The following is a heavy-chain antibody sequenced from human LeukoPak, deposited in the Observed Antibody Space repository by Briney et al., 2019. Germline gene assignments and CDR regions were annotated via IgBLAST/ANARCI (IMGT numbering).Heavy chain of an antibody. J-gene: IGHJ3*02. D-gene: IGHD3-10*01. V-gene: IGHV5-51*01. Sequence: GASLQISCKGSGYSFTSYWIGWVRQLPGKGLEWMGIIYPGDSDTRNSPSFQGQVTISADKSINTAYLQWSGLKASDTAMYYCVRSGPDTFDIWGQGTMVTVSS. CDR3: VRSGPDTFDI. CDR2: IYPGDSDT. CDR1: GYSFTSYW.